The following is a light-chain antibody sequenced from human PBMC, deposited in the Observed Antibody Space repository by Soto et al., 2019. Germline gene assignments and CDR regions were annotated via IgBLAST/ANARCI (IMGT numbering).Light chain of an antibody. CDR1: SSDVGGYNY. CDR2: DVS. V-gene: IGLV2-14*01. Sequence: QSVLTQPASVSRSPGQSITISCTGTSSDVGGYNYVSWYQQHPGKAPKLMIYDVSNRPSGVSNRFSGSKSGNTASLTISGLQAEDEADYFCSSYSSSSTLVFGGATKLTVL. CDR3: SSYSSSSTLV. J-gene: IGLJ2*01.